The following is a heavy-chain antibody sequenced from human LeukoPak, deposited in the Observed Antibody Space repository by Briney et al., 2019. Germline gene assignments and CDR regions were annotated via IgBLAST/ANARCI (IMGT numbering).Heavy chain of an antibody. CDR2: TYHSGST. Sequence: SETLSLTCTVSGGSVSSGSYYWSWIRQPPGKGLEWIGYTYHSGSTNYNPSLKSRVTISVDTSKNQFSLKLSSVTAADTAVYYCARGVRYSGYDSFSPVDYWGQGTLVTVSS. D-gene: IGHD5-12*01. V-gene: IGHV4-61*01. CDR3: ARGVRYSGYDSFSPVDY. J-gene: IGHJ4*02. CDR1: GGSVSSGSYY.